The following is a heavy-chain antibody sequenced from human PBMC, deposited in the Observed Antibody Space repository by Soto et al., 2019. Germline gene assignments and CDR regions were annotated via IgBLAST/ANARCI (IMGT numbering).Heavy chain of an antibody. CDR2: INSDGSST. Sequence: GGSLRLSCAASGFTFSSYWMHWVRQAPGKGLVWVSRINSDGSSTSYADSVKGRFTISRDNAKNTLYLQMNSLRAEDTAVYYCAKATYYDFWSGSYFDYWGQGTLVTVSS. J-gene: IGHJ4*02. D-gene: IGHD3-3*01. CDR1: GFTFSSYW. CDR3: AKATYYDFWSGSYFDY. V-gene: IGHV3-74*01.